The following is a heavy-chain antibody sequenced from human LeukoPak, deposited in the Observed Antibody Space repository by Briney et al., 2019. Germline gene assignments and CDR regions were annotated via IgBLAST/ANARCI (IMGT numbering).Heavy chain of an antibody. D-gene: IGHD6-13*01. CDR2: IYTSGST. CDR3: ARGLAAAGGNNWFDP. Sequence: SETLSLTCTVSGGSISSYYWSWIRQPAGKGLEWIGRIYTSGSTNYNPSLKSRVTMSVDTSKNQFSLKLSSVTAADTAVYYCARGLAAAGGNNWFDPWGQGTLVTVSS. CDR1: GGSISSYY. J-gene: IGHJ5*02. V-gene: IGHV4-4*07.